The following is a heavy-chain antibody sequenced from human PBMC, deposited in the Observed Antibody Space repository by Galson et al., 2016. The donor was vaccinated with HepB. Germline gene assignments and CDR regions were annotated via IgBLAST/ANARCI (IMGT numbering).Heavy chain of an antibody. CDR2: ILRDERF. Sequence: SLRLSCAMSGLTFSNYWMHWVRQAPGKGLVWVSRILRDERFYADSVKGRFTISTDNAKNTVYLQMNSLRAEDTAVNYCVGDRISWHWGQGTLVTVSS. CDR1: GLTFSNYW. J-gene: IGHJ4*02. V-gene: IGHV3-74*01. CDR3: VGDRISWH. D-gene: IGHD5-12*01.